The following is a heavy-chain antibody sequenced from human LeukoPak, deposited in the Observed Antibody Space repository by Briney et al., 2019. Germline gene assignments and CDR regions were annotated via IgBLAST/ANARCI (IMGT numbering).Heavy chain of an antibody. CDR3: ARVAVAAYFDY. CDR2: ISSDSGTI. V-gene: IGHV3-48*04. D-gene: IGHD6-19*01. CDR1: GFTFSTYS. Sequence: GGSLRLSCVASGFTFSTYSMNWVRQAPGQGLDWLSYISSDSGTIYYADSVKGRFTISRDNAQNLLYLQMNSLRAEDTAVYYCARVAVAAYFDYWGQGTLVTVSS. J-gene: IGHJ4*02.